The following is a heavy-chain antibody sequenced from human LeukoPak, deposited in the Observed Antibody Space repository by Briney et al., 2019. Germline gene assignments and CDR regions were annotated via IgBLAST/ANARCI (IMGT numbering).Heavy chain of an antibody. CDR1: GGTFSSYA. CDR2: MNPNSGDT. CDR3: AKNPPNSGWFDP. D-gene: IGHD3-10*01. J-gene: IGHJ5*02. Sequence: GASVKVSCKASGGTFSSYAISWVRQATGQGLEWMGWMNPNSGDTGYAQKFQGRVTLTRNISISTAYMELSSLRSEDTAIYYCAKNPPNSGWFDPWGQGTLVTVSS. V-gene: IGHV1-8*02.